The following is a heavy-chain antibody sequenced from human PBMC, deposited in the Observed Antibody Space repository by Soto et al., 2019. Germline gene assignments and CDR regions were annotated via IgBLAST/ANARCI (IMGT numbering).Heavy chain of an antibody. J-gene: IGHJ5*02. CDR1: GFSLSSSGVA. CDR2: IYWNDDK. CDR3: AVIKDCSRTDCYLASFDP. D-gene: IGHD2-2*01. V-gene: IGHV2-5*01. Sequence: SGPTLVNPTQTLTLTCTFSGFSLSSSGVAVGWIRQPPGKALECLTLIYWNDDKRNSPSLKSRLTITKDISKNQVVLTLTNVDPVDTATYYCAVIKDCSRTDCYLASFDPWGQGTLVTVSS.